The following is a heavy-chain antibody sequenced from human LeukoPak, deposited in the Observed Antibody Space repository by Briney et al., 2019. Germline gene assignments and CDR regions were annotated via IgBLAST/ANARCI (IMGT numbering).Heavy chain of an antibody. V-gene: IGHV4-38-2*02. D-gene: IGHD2-15*01. J-gene: IGHJ4*02. CDR3: ARHAVGYCSGGSCPSADY. CDR2: IYHSGST. Sequence: PSETLSLTCTVSGYSISSGYYWGWIRQPPGKGLEWIGSIYHSGSTYYNPSLKSRVTISVDTSKNQFSLKLSSVTAADTAVYYCARHAVGYCSGGSCPSADYWGQGTLVTVSS. CDR1: GYSISSGYY.